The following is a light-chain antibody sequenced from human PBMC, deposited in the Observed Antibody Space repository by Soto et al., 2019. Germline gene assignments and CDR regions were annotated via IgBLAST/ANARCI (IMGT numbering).Light chain of an antibody. CDR1: QTIDSW. J-gene: IGKJ1*01. V-gene: IGKV1-5*03. CDR2: KAS. Sequence: DIQMTQSPSTLSASVGDRVTITCRASQTIDSWLAWYQQRPGKPPNLLIYKASTLASGVPSRFSGSGSGTEFTLTINSLQPDDFATYYCQQERGYPRTFGQGTKVDIK. CDR3: QQERGYPRT.